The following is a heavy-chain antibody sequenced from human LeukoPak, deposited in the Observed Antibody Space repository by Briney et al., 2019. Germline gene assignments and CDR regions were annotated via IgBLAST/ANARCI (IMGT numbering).Heavy chain of an antibody. CDR3: ARDTAVAGTWYFDL. J-gene: IGHJ2*01. D-gene: IGHD6-19*01. Sequence: SETLSLTCTVSGGSISSYYWSWIRQPPGKGLEWIGYNYYSGSTNYNPSLKSRVTISVDTSKNQFSLKLSSVTAADTAVYYCARDTAVAGTWYFDLWGRGTLVTVSS. CDR2: NYYSGST. CDR1: GGSISSYY. V-gene: IGHV4-59*01.